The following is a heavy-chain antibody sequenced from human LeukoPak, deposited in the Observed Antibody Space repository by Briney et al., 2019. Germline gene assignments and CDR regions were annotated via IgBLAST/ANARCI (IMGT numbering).Heavy chain of an antibody. J-gene: IGHJ4*02. D-gene: IGHD4-17*01. Sequence: ASVKVSCKASGYTFTSYDINWVRQATGQGLEWMGWISAYNGNTNYAQKLQGRVTMTTDTSTSTAYMELRSLRSDDTAVYYCARERETTVFDYWGQGTLVTVSS. CDR2: ISAYNGNT. CDR1: GYTFTSYD. CDR3: ARERETTVFDY. V-gene: IGHV1-18*01.